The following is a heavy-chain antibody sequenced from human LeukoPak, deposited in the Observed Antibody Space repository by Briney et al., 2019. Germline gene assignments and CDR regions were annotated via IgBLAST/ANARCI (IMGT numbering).Heavy chain of an antibody. Sequence: SETLSLTCTVSGGSISSYYWSWIRRPPGKGLEWIGYIYYTRSTHYNPSLKSRVTISVDTSKNQFSLKLSSVTAADTALYYCARHTELGGDFDYWGQGTLVTVSS. D-gene: IGHD1-14*01. J-gene: IGHJ4*02. CDR3: ARHTELGGDFDY. CDR1: GGSISSYY. CDR2: IYYTRST. V-gene: IGHV4-59*08.